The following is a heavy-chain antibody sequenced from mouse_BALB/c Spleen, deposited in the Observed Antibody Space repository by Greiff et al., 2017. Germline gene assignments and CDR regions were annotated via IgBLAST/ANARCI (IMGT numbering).Heavy chain of an antibody. D-gene: IGHD1-1*01. CDR2: IDPANGNT. J-gene: IGHJ2*01. CDR1: GFNIKDTY. V-gene: IGHV14-3*02. CDR3: AAYYYGSVDY. Sequence: VQLQQSGAELVKPGASVKLSCTASGFNIKDTYMHWVKQRPEQGLEWIGRIDPANGNTKYDPKFQGKATITADTSSNTAYLQLSSLTSEDTAVYYCAAYYYGSVDYWGQGTTLTVSS.